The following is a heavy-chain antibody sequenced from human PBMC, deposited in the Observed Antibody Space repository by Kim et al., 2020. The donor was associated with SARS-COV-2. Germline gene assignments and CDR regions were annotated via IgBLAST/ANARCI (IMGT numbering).Heavy chain of an antibody. Sequence: GKLYVASGKGRFTITRDNAKKSLYLQMNSLRAEETAMYYCARNHWYYFDYWGQGTLVTVSS. V-gene: IGHV3-7*03. CDR3: ARNHWYYFDY. J-gene: IGHJ4*02. CDR2: GK. D-gene: IGHD2-8*02.